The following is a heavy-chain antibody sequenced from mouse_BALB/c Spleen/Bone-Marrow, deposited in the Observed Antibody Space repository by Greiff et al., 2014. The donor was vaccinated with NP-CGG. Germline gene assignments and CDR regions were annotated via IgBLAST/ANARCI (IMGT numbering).Heavy chain of an antibody. CDR3: ARHGYYGSRAMDY. D-gene: IGHD1-1*01. CDR1: GFTFSSYT. Sequence: EVMLVESGGGLVQPGGSLKLSCAASGFTFSSYTMSWARQTPEKRLEWVAYISNGGGSTYYPDTVKGRFTISRDNAKNTLYLQMSSLKSEDTAMYYCARHGYYGSRAMDYWGQGTSVAVSS. V-gene: IGHV5-12-2*01. J-gene: IGHJ4*01. CDR2: ISNGGGST.